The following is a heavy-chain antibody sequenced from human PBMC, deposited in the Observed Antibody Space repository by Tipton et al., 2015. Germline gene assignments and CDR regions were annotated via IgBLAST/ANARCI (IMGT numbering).Heavy chain of an antibody. Sequence: LRLSCSVSSDSISKYYWSWIRQPPGKELQWIGYIQYSGSTNYNPSLKSRVTISVDTSKTQFSLKMSSVTASDTAVYYCARGRFGDLPYFDSWGQGTLVTVSS. CDR1: SDSISKYY. J-gene: IGHJ4*02. CDR3: ARGRFGDLPYFDS. D-gene: IGHD3-10*01. V-gene: IGHV4-59*01. CDR2: IQYSGST.